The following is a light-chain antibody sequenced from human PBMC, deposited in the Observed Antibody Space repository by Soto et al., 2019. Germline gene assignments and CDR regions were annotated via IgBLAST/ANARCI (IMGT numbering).Light chain of an antibody. V-gene: IGKV1-5*01. CDR2: DAS. CDR3: QHYNSYSEA. J-gene: IGKJ1*01. CDR1: QSISSW. Sequence: DIQMTQSPSTLSASVGDRVTITCRASQSISSWLAWYQQKPGKAPQALIYDASSLKSGVPSRFSGSGSGTEFTLTISSLQPDDFATYYCQHYNSYSEAFGQGTKVDIK.